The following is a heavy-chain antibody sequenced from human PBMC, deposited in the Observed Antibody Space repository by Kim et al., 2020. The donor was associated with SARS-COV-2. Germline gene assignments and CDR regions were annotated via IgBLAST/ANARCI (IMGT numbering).Heavy chain of an antibody. CDR3: ARAAYSSGWYGY. J-gene: IGHJ4*02. CDR2: IYYSGST. D-gene: IGHD6-19*01. V-gene: IGHV4-59*08. CDR1: GGSISSDY. Sequence: SETLSLTCTVSGGSISSDYLSWIRQPPGKGLEWIGYIYYSGSTNYNPSPKSRVTISVDTSKNQFSLKLSSVTAADTAVYYCARAAYSSGWYGYWGQGTL.